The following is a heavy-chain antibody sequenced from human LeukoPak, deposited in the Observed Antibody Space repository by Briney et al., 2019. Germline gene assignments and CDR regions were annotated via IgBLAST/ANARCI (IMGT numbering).Heavy chain of an antibody. CDR1: GFPFSTYS. V-gene: IGHV3-23*01. J-gene: IGHJ4*02. D-gene: IGHD3-16*01. CDR2: ISDSGGRT. CDR3: GKVGWANY. Sequence: GGSLRLSCAASGFPFSTYSMSWVRQAPGKGPEWVSAISDSGGRTNYADSVKGRFTISRDNSKNTLYLQMDSLRADDTAIYYCGKVGWANYWGQGTLVTASS.